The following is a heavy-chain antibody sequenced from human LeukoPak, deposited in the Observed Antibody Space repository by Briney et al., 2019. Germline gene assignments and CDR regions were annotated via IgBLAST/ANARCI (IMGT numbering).Heavy chain of an antibody. V-gene: IGHV1-69*13. J-gene: IGHJ5*02. Sequence: GASVKVSCKASGGTFSSYAIGWVRQAPGQGLEWMGGIIPIFGTANYAQKFQGRVTITADESTSTAYMELSSLRSEDTAVYYCASARYYYDSSGYPRAPNWFDPWGQGTLVTVSS. CDR1: GGTFSSYA. CDR3: ASARYYYDSSGYPRAPNWFDP. CDR2: IIPIFGTA. D-gene: IGHD3-22*01.